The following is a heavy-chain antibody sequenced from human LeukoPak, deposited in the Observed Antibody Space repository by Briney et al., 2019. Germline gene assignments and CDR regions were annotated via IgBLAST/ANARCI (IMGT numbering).Heavy chain of an antibody. Sequence: ASVKVSCKASGYTFTSYDVNWVRQATGQGPEWMGWMNPTSGNTGYAQEFQGRVTMTRDTAISTAYMELSSLRSEDTAVYYCERGSRYYYASDGSPFDFWGQGTLVTVSS. D-gene: IGHD3-22*01. CDR1: GYTFTSYD. CDR2: MNPTSGNT. J-gene: IGHJ5*01. V-gene: IGHV1-8*01. CDR3: ERGSRYYYASDGSPFDF.